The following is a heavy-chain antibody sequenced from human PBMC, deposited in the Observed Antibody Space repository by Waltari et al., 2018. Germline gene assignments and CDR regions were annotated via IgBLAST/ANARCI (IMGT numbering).Heavy chain of an antibody. V-gene: IGHV4-39*01. CDR2: ISYNGAT. J-gene: IGHJ3*01. CDR1: GGPITTNRNH. CDR3: ATYIGASVGTAAFDV. D-gene: IGHD5-12*01. Sequence: QLQLQESGPGLVKPSETLALTCSVSGGPITTNRNHSGWIRQPPGQGLEWIGTISYNGATYSSPSLRGRLTLSRDTTMNQLSLKLGSVTAADTAVYYCATYIGASVGTAAFDVWGQGTMVTVSS.